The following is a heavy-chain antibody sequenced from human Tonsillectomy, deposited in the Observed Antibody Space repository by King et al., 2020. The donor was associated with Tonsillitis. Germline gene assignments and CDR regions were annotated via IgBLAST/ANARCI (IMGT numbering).Heavy chain of an antibody. CDR2: ISESGDTT. J-gene: IGHJ4*02. V-gene: IGHV3-23*04. Sequence: VQLVESGGGLVQPGGSLRLSCAASGFTFSGYAMNWVRQAPGKGLEWGSSISESGDTTDYADSVRGRFTISRDNSRKTLYLQMNSLRAEDTAVYYCAKQFLDANWGQGTLVTVSS. D-gene: IGHD1-1*01. CDR1: GFTFSGYA. CDR3: AKQFLDAN.